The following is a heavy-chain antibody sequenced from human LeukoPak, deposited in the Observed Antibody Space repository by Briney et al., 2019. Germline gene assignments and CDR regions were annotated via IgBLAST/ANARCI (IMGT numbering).Heavy chain of an antibody. J-gene: IGHJ4*02. CDR1: GGTFSSYA. V-gene: IGHV1-69*13. D-gene: IGHD2-15*01. CDR2: IIHIFGTA. Sequence: SVKVSCMASGGTFSSYAISWVRQAPGQGLEWMGGIIHIFGTANYAQKFQGRVTITADESTSTAYMELSSLRSEDTAVYYCAREKSVVVVAATRRETGIFDYWGQGTLVTVSS. CDR3: AREKSVVVVAATRRETGIFDY.